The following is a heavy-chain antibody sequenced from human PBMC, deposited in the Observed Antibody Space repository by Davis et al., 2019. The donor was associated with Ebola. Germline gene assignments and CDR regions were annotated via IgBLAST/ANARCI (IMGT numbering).Heavy chain of an antibody. D-gene: IGHD3-10*01. CDR2: IYYSGST. Sequence: SETLSLTCTVSGGSISSYYWSWIRQPPGKGLEWIGYIYYSGSTNYNPSLKSRVTISVDTSKNQFSLKLSSVTAADMAVYYCARDSGRGWFDPWGQGTLVTVSS. J-gene: IGHJ5*02. CDR1: GGSISSYY. V-gene: IGHV4-59*01. CDR3: ARDSGRGWFDP.